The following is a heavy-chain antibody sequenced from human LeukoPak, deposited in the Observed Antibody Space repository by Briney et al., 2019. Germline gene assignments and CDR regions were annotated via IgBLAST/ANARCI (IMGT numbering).Heavy chain of an antibody. CDR2: INHSGST. V-gene: IGHV4-34*01. D-gene: IGHD6-6*01. CDR3: AGRSSSSLEYYFDY. CDR1: GGSFSGYY. J-gene: IGHJ4*02. Sequence: SETLSLTCAVYGGSFSGYYWSWIRQPPGKGLEWIGEINHSGSTNYNPSLKSRVTISVDTSKDQFSLKLSSVTAADTAVYYCAGRSSSSLEYYFDYWGQGTLVTVSS.